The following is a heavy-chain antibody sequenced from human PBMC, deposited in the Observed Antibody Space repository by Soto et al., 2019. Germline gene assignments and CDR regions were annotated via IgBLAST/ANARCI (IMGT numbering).Heavy chain of an antibody. CDR2: TYYRSKWYN. J-gene: IGHJ3*02. CDR3: ARDIGSIAARPDGVRGAFDI. D-gene: IGHD6-6*01. Sequence: SQTLSLTCAISGDGVSSNSAAWNWIRQSPSRGLEWLGRTYYRSKWYNDYAVSVKSRITINPDTSKNQFSLQLNSVTPEDTAVYYCARDIGSIAARPDGVRGAFDIWGQGTMVTVSS. V-gene: IGHV6-1*01. CDR1: GDGVSSNSAA.